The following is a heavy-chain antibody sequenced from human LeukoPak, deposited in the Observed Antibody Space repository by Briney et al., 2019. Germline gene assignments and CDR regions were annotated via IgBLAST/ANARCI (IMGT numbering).Heavy chain of an antibody. J-gene: IGHJ4*02. Sequence: GGSLRLSCAASGFTFSSYSMNWVRQAPGKALEWVSSITSSGTYIFYADSVKGRFTISRDNAKNSLYLQMNSLGPEDTAVYYCARIVAGGRKYYFDYWGQGTLVTVSS. CDR2: ITSSGTYI. V-gene: IGHV3-21*01. CDR3: ARIVAGGRKYYFDY. D-gene: IGHD5-12*01. CDR1: GFTFSSYS.